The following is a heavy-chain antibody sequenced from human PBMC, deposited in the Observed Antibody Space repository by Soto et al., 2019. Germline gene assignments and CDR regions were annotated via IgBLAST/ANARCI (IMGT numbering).Heavy chain of an antibody. Sequence: QVQLVESGGGVVQPGTSLRVSCVGSGFTFRSYVIHWVRQAPGKGLEWVALTSYDGSDKYYGDSVRGRFTISRDNSRNPVDLQMESLRLEDTALYYCALCGTPGGLDVWGQGTLVSVSS. V-gene: IGHV3-30*19. CDR1: GFTFRSYV. CDR2: TSYDGSDK. CDR3: ALCGTPGGLDV. D-gene: IGHD1-26*01. J-gene: IGHJ1*01.